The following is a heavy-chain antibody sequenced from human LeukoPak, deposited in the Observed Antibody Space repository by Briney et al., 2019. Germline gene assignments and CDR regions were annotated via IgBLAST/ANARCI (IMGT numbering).Heavy chain of an antibody. CDR2: INHSGST. J-gene: IGHJ3*02. D-gene: IGHD3-22*01. CDR1: GGSFSGYY. Sequence: SETLSLTCAVYGGSFSGYYWSWIRQPPGKGLEWIGEINHSGSTNHNPSLKSRVTISVDTSKNQFSLKLSSVTAADTAVYYCARGSYDSSGYFGPFDIWGQGTMVTVSS. CDR3: ARGSYDSSGYFGPFDI. V-gene: IGHV4-34*01.